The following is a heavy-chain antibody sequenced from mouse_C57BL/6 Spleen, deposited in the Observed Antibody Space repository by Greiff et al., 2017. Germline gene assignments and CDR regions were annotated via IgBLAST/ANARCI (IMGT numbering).Heavy chain of an antibody. CDR1: GFTFTDYY. CDR3: ARYPDSSGSTWFAY. V-gene: IGHV7-3*01. CDR2: IRNKANGYTT. Sequence: EVHLVESGGGLVQPGGSLSLSCAASGFTFTDYYMSWVRQPPGKALEWLGFIRNKANGYTTEYSASVKGRFTISRDNSQSILYLQMNALRAEDSATYYCARYPDSSGSTWFAYWGQGTLVTVSA. J-gene: IGHJ3*01. D-gene: IGHD3-2*02.